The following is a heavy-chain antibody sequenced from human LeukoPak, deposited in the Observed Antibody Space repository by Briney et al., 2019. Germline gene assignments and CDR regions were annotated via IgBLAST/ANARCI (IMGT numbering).Heavy chain of an antibody. V-gene: IGHV1-2*02. J-gene: IGHJ4*02. CDR1: GGTFSSYA. CDR2: INPNSGGT. CDR3: ASARRGALSGGEY. D-gene: IGHD1-26*01. Sequence: ASVKVSCKASGGTFSSYAISWVRQAPGQGLEWMGWINPNSGGTNYAQKFQGRVTMTRDTSISTAYMELSRLRSDDTAVYYCASARRGALSGGEYWGQGTLVTVSS.